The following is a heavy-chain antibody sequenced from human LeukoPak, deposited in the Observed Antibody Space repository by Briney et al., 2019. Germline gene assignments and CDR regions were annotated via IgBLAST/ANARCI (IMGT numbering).Heavy chain of an antibody. D-gene: IGHD3-22*01. CDR3: ARQIDYYDSSGYRRRRWFDP. CDR2: IYYSGST. V-gene: IGHV4-59*08. Sequence: SETLSLTCTVSGGSISSHYWSWIRQPPGKGLEWIGYIYYSGSTNYNPSLKSRVTISVDTSKNQFSLKLSSVTAADTAVYYCARQIDYYDSSGYRRRRWFDPWGQGTLVTVSS. CDR1: GGSISSHY. J-gene: IGHJ5*02.